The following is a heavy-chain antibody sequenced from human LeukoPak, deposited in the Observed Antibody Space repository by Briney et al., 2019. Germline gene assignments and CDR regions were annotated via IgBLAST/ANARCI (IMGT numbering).Heavy chain of an antibody. V-gene: IGHV3-23*01. CDR1: GFTFSSYA. J-gene: IGHJ4*02. CDR2: ISGSGGST. Sequence: RGSLRLSCAASGFTFSSYAMSWVRQAPGKGLEWVSAISGSGGSTYYADSVKGRFTISRDNSKNTLYLQMNSLRAEDTAVYYCAKDGLYSSSWHDYWGQGTLVTVSS. CDR3: AKDGLYSSSWHDY. D-gene: IGHD6-13*01.